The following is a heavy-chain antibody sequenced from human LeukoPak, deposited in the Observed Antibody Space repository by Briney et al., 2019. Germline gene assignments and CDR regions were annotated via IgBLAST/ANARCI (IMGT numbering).Heavy chain of an antibody. CDR1: GVSINSYY. CDR2: IYYTGST. D-gene: IGHD4-11*01. V-gene: IGHV4-59*08. Sequence: SETLSLTCTVSGVSINSYYWSWVRQPPGKGLEWIGYIYYTGSTDYNPSLKSRVTISVDTSKNQFSPTLSSVTAADTAVYYCARHDDYSRAFDVWGQGTMVSVSS. CDR3: ARHDDYSRAFDV. J-gene: IGHJ3*01.